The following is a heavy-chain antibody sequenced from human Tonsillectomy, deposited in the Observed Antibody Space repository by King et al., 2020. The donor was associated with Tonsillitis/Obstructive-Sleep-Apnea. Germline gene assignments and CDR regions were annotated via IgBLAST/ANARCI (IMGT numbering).Heavy chain of an antibody. D-gene: IGHD6-6*01. CDR1: GYRFNDYE. CDR2: IDSSSGVA. V-gene: IGHV1-46*02. CDR3: ARGEYMLVLDSPHFQD. Sequence: QLVQSAADVKKPGASVKVSCKASGYRFNDYEMHWVRQAPGQGLEWLGVIDSSSGVARYAEKVQDRVTMTRDTSTSIVYMELSRLRYDDTAVYYWARGEYMLVLDSPHFQDWGQGTLVTVSS. J-gene: IGHJ4*02.